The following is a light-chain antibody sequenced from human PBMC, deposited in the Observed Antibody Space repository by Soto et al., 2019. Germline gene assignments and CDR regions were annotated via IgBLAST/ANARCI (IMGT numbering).Light chain of an antibody. CDR3: QQYNNWPPI. CDR1: QSVSSN. J-gene: IGKJ5*01. Sequence: EIVMTQSPATLSVSPGERATLSCRASQSVSSNLAWYQQKPGQAPRLLIYGASTRASGIPGRIIGIRSVTDFALTISSLQSEDFALYYCQQYNNWPPIFGQGTRLEI. CDR2: GAS. V-gene: IGKV3-15*01.